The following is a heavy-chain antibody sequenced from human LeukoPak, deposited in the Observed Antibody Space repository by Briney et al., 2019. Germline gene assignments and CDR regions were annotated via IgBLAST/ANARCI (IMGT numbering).Heavy chain of an antibody. Sequence: GWSLTLSCAASGFTLSSYEMNWVRQAPGKGLAWVSYISSSGSTIYYPDSVKGRFTISRDNAKNSLYLQMNSLRAEDTAVYYCARDGVGGTTQVDYWGQGTLVTVSS. CDR1: GFTLSSYE. D-gene: IGHD1-26*01. CDR3: ARDGVGGTTQVDY. CDR2: ISSSGSTI. V-gene: IGHV3-48*03. J-gene: IGHJ4*02.